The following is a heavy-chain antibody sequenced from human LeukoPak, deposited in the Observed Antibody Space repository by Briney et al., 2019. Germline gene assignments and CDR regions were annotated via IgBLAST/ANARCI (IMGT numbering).Heavy chain of an antibody. D-gene: IGHD5-18*01. CDR3: AREGVDTVLKFDP. J-gene: IGHJ5*02. CDR2: INSDGSST. CDR1: GFTFSSYW. V-gene: IGHV3-74*01. Sequence: PGRSLRLSCAASGFTFSSYWMHWVRQAPGKGLVWVSRINSDGSSTSYADSVKGRFTISRDNAKNTLYLQMNSLRAEDTAVYYCAREGVDTVLKFDPWGQGTLVTVSS.